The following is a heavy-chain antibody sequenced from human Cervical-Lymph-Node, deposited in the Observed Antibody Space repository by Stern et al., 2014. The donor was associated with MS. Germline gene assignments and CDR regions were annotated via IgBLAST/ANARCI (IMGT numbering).Heavy chain of an antibody. Sequence: VQLVESGAEVKKPGASVKVSCKASGYTFSDYALHWVRQAPGQRLEWLGWVNAGNGDTQYSQRFQGRLTFTRDTFASTVYMELNSLRYEDTSVFYCARTGYTVRRPDPFDYWGQGTLVTVSS. V-gene: IGHV1-3*01. D-gene: IGHD5/OR15-5a*01. CDR2: VNAGNGDT. CDR3: ARTGYTVRRPDPFDY. J-gene: IGHJ4*02. CDR1: GYTFSDYA.